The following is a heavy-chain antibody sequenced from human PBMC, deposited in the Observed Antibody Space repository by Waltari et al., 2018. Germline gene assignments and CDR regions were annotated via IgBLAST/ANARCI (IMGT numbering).Heavy chain of an antibody. D-gene: IGHD3-3*01. V-gene: IGHV3-7*01. CDR3: VRDLVNFWLSFDALDM. Sequence: EVQLVESGGGLVQPGGSLRLSCAASGFILSRYWMSWVRQAPGKGLGWVANIKYDGSENNYVDSVKGRFTISRDNLKDSLYLQMNSLRVEDTAVYYCVRDLVNFWLSFDALDMWGQGTMVTVSS. CDR1: GFILSRYW. CDR2: IKYDGSEN. J-gene: IGHJ3*02.